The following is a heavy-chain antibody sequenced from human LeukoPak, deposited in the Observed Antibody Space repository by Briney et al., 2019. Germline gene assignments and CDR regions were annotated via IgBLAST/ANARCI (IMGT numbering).Heavy chain of an antibody. V-gene: IGHV3-66*02. CDR2: IYSGGST. D-gene: IGHD3-22*01. CDR1: GFTVSSNY. CDR3: AKASFYYDSSGYYDY. Sequence: GGSLRLSCAASGFTVSSNYMSWVRQAPGKGLEGVSVIYSGGSTYYADSVKGRFTISRDNSKNTVYLQMNSLRAEDTAVYYCAKASFYYDSSGYYDYWGQGTLVTVSS. J-gene: IGHJ4*02.